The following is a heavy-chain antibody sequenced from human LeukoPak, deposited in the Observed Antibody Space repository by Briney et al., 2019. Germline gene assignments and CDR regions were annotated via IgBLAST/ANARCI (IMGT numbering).Heavy chain of an antibody. J-gene: IGHJ4*02. D-gene: IGHD6-6*01. Sequence: SETLSLTCAVYGGSFSGYYWSWIRQPPGKGLEWIGEINHSGSTNYNPSLKSRVTISVDTSKNQFSLKLSSVTAADTAVYYCARGSSGSSSEVGDYWGQGTLVTVSS. CDR2: INHSGST. CDR3: ARGSSGSSSEVGDY. CDR1: GGSFSGYY. V-gene: IGHV4-34*01.